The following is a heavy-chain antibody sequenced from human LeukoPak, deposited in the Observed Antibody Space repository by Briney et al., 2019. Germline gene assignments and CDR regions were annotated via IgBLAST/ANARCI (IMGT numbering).Heavy chain of an antibody. CDR1: GFTFSDHY. J-gene: IGHJ4*02. CDR2: IRNKDTKYTT. Sequence: GGSLRLSCAASGFTFSDHYMDWVRQAPGKGLEWVGRIRNKDTKYTTEYAASVKGRFTISRDDSMNSLYLQMNSLKTEDTAVYYCARGLGSLVPGYWGQGTLVTVSS. D-gene: IGHD3-16*01. CDR3: ARGLGSLVPGY. V-gene: IGHV3-72*01.